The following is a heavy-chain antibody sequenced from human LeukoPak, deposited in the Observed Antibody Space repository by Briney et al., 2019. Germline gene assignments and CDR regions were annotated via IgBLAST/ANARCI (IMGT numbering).Heavy chain of an antibody. V-gene: IGHV1-69*01. J-gene: IGHJ6*03. CDR2: IIPIFGTA. CDR3: ARAGYCSSTSCYYYYYMDV. Sequence: ASVKVSCKASGGTFISYAISWVRQAPGQGLEWRGGIIPIFGTANYAQKFQGRVTITADESTSTAYMELSSLRSEDTAVYYCARAGYCSSTSCYYYYYMDVWGKGTTVTISS. CDR1: GGTFISYA. D-gene: IGHD2-2*01.